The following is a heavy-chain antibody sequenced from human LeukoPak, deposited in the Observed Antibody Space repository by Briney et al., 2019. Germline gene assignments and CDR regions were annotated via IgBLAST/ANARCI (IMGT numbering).Heavy chain of an antibody. CDR2: IGGLGEST. CDR3: TRDGIVGARSFDS. Sequence: GGSLRLSCEASGFTFSRFAMTWVRQAPGKGLEWVSTIGGLGESTNYADPLKGRFTVSKDTSKNTLYLEMDSLRAEGTAVYYCTRDGIVGARSFDSWGQGILVTVSS. CDR1: GFTFSRFA. V-gene: IGHV3-23*01. D-gene: IGHD1-26*01. J-gene: IGHJ4*02.